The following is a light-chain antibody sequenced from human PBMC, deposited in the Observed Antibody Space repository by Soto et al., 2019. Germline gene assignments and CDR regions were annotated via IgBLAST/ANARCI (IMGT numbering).Light chain of an antibody. CDR1: SSDVGGYNY. CDR2: DVS. Sequence: QSVLTQPASVSGSPGQSITISCTGTSSDVGGYNYVSWYQQHPGKAPKLMIYDVSVRPSGVSNRFSGSKSGNTASLTISGLQAEYEADYYCSSYTSSSTLYVFGIGTKLTVL. V-gene: IGLV2-14*01. J-gene: IGLJ1*01. CDR3: SSYTSSSTLYV.